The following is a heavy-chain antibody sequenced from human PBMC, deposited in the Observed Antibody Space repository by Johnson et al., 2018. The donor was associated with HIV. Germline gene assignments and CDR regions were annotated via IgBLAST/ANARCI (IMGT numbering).Heavy chain of an antibody. CDR1: GFTFDDYG. Sequence: VQLVESGGGVVRPGGSLRLSCAASGFTFDDYGMSWVRQAPGKGLEWVSYISSRATTIYYADSVKGRFPISRDNAKNSLYLQMNSLRAEDTAVYYCARVRSSGPWVNDAFDIWGQGTMVNGSS. D-gene: IGHD4-17*01. CDR3: ARVRSSGPWVNDAFDI. CDR2: ISSRATTI. V-gene: IGHV3-48*04. J-gene: IGHJ3*02.